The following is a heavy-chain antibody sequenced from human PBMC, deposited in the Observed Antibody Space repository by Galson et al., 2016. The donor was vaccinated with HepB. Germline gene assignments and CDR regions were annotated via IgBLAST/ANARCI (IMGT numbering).Heavy chain of an antibody. J-gene: IGHJ6*02. CDR1: GYTFTGYY. V-gene: IGHV1-2*02. CDR3: ARDDALDV. CDR2: INPSSGTT. Sequence: SVKVSCKASGYTFTGYYIHWLRQAPGQGLEWMGWINPSSGTTNYAVKFQDRVTMTRDTSISTAYMDLSKLKSDDTAMYYCARDDALDVWGQGTTVTVSS.